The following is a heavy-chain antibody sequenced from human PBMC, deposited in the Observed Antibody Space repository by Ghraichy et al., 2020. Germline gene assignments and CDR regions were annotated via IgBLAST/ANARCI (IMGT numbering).Heavy chain of an antibody. CDR3: ARVDSGSYGRAFDI. J-gene: IGHJ3*02. V-gene: IGHV3-13*01. CDR2: IGTAGDT. D-gene: IGHD1-26*01. Sequence: GGSLRLSCAASGFTFSSYDMHWVRQATGKGLEWVSAIGTAGDTYYPGSVKGRFTISRENAKNSLYLQMNSLRAGDTAVYYCARVDSGSYGRAFDIWGQGTMVTVSS. CDR1: GFTFSSYD.